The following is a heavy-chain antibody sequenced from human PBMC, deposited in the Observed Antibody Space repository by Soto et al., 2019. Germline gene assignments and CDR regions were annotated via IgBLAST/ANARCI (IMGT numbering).Heavy chain of an antibody. Sequence: ETLSLTCTVSVGSMSSYYWSWIRQPPGKGLEWIGYIYYSGSTIYNPSLKSRVTISVDTSKNQFSLKLSSVTAADTAVYYCARYGSGSSVWFDPWGQGTLVTVSS. CDR2: IYYSGST. D-gene: IGHD3-10*01. CDR1: VGSMSSYY. CDR3: ARYGSGSSVWFDP. J-gene: IGHJ5*02. V-gene: IGHV4-59*01.